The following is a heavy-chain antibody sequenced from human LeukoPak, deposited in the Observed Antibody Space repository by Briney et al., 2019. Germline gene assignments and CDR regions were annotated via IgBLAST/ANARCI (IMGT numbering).Heavy chain of an antibody. V-gene: IGHV1-3*01. J-gene: IGHJ3*02. CDR2: INAGNGNT. CDR1: GYTFTSYA. CDR3: ARVYYCSGGSCYLGAFDI. D-gene: IGHD2-15*01. Sequence: GASVKVSCKASGYTFTSYAMHWVRQAPGQRLEWMGWINAGNGNTKYSQKFRGRVTITRDTSASTAYMELSSLRSEDTAVYYCARVYYCSGGSCYLGAFDIWGQGTMVTVSS.